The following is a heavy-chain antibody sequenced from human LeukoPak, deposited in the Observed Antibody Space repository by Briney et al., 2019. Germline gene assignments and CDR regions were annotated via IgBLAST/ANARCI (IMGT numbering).Heavy chain of an antibody. CDR1: GGSISSQH. D-gene: IGHD2-15*01. J-gene: IGHJ6*03. V-gene: IGHV4-59*11. CDR2: IYYSGNI. Sequence: PSETLSLTCTVSGGSISSQHWSWIRQPPGKGLEWIGYIYYSGNINYNPSLKSRVTISVDTSNNQFSLKLRSVTAADMAVYYCAVGDISYYYYMSVWGKGTTVTVSS. CDR3: AVGDISYYYYMSV.